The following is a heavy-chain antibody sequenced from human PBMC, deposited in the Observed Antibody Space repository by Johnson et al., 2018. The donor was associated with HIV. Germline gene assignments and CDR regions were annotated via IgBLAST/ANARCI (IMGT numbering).Heavy chain of an antibody. J-gene: IGHJ3*02. V-gene: IGHV3-30-3*01. CDR1: GFTFSSYA. CDR3: ARVRVKRVSSSSWYGGAFDI. CDR2: ISYDGSNK. Sequence: QVQLVESGGGVVQPGRSLRLSCAASGFTFSSYAMHWVRQAPGKGLEWVAVISYDGSNKYYADSVKGRFTISRDNSKNTLYLQMNILRAENTAVYFCARVRVKRVSSSSWYGGAFDIWGQGTMVTISS. D-gene: IGHD6-13*01.